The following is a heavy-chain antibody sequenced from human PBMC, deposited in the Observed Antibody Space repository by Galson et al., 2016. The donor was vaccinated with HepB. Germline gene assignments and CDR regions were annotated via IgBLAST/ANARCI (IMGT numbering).Heavy chain of an antibody. J-gene: IGHJ6*02. CDR3: ASPRYDFWRRGMDV. Sequence: SLRLSCAASGFTFSSYWMSWVRQAPGKGLAWEANIKQDESEKYYVASVKGRFTISRDNAKNSLYLQMNSLRAEDTAVYYCASPRYDFWRRGMDVWGQGTTVTVSS. V-gene: IGHV3-7*03. CDR1: GFTFSSYW. D-gene: IGHD3-3*01. CDR2: IKQDESEK.